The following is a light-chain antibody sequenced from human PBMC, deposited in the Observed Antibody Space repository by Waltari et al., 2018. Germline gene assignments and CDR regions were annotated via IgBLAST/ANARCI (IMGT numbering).Light chain of an antibody. J-gene: IGKJ5*01. CDR1: QTVSSN. V-gene: IGKV3-15*01. CDR2: GAS. CDR3: QQYNNWPFT. Sequence: EMVMTQSPATLSLSPGEGATLSCRASQTVSSNLAWYQQKPGQAPRLLIYGASTRATGIPARFSVSGSGTDFTLTISSLQSEDFAVYYCQQYNNWPFTFGQGTRLEIK.